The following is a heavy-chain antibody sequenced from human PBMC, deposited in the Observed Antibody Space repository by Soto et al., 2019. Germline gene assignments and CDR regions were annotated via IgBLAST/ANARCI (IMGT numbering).Heavy chain of an antibody. CDR2: IRSKVYSYVT. Sequence: EVQLVESGGGLVQPGGSLKLSCAASGFSLSGSAIHWVRQASGKGLEWVGHIRSKVYSYVTTYGASMTGRSTISRDDSKNTAYLQSTSLKSEDTDVYDCTIQEGERRRNIWGQGTLVIVSS. V-gene: IGHV3-73*02. J-gene: IGHJ4*02. CDR3: TIQEGERRRNI. D-gene: IGHD2-21*01. CDR1: GFSLSGSA.